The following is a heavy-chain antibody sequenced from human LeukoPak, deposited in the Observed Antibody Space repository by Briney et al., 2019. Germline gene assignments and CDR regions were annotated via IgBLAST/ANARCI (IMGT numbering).Heavy chain of an antibody. D-gene: IGHD3-10*01. CDR1: GFTFSSYA. CDR2: ISGSGGST. Sequence: GGSLRLSCAASGFTFSSYAMSWVRQAPGKGLEWVSAISGSGGSTYYADPVKGRFTIFRDNSKNTLYLQMNSLRAEDTAVYYCAKDIRITMVRGVINPSWFDPWGQGTLVTVSS. J-gene: IGHJ5*02. V-gene: IGHV3-23*01. CDR3: AKDIRITMVRGVINPSWFDP.